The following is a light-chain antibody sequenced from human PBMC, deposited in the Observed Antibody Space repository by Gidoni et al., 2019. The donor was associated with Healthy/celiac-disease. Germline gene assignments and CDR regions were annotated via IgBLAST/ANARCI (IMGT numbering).Light chain of an antibody. Sequence: DMLMTQSPLSLPVTPGEPASISCRSSQSLLHSNGYNYLDWYLQKPGQSPQLLIYLGSNRASGVPDRFSGSGSGTDFTLKISRVEAEDVGVYYCMQALQTPWTFXQXTKVEIK. CDR3: MQALQTPWT. V-gene: IGKV2-28*01. J-gene: IGKJ1*01. CDR1: QSLLHSNGYNY. CDR2: LGS.